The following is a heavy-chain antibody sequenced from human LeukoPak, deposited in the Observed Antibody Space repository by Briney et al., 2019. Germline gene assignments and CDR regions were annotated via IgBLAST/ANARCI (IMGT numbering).Heavy chain of an antibody. J-gene: IGHJ5*02. V-gene: IGHV3-11*01. CDR1: GFTFSDYY. CDR2: ISGSGSTM. D-gene: IGHD6-19*01. Sequence: KSGGSLRLSCAASGFTFSDYYVTWIRQAPGKGLEWVSYISGSGSTMDYADSVKGRFTISRGNAKNSLYLQMNSLRAEDTAVYYCARARGYSSGWYEDNWFDPWGQGTLVTVSS. CDR3: ARARGYSSGWYEDNWFDP.